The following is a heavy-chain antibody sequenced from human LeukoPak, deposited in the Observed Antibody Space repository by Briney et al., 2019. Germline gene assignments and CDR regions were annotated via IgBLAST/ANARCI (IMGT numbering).Heavy chain of an antibody. CDR3: ARQGGGFWYFDL. CDR2: IYYSGSN. J-gene: IGHJ2*01. Sequence: SETLSLTCTVSGGSISSYYWIWIRQPPGKGLEWIGYIYYSGSNNYNPSLKSRISISVDTYKNQFSLKLSTVTAAATAVYYCARQGGGFWYFDLWGRGTLVTVSS. D-gene: IGHD6-25*01. CDR1: GGSISSYY. V-gene: IGHV4-59*08.